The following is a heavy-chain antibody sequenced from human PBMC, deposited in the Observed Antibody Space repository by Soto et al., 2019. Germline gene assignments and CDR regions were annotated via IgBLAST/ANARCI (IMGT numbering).Heavy chain of an antibody. CDR1: GDTFSTYA. J-gene: IGHJ5*02. V-gene: IGHV1-69*06. Sequence: QVQLVQSGAEVKKPGSSVKVSCKTSGDTFSTYAINWVRQAPGQGLEWMGGIIPILGTANYAQKFQARVTITADRSTSTAYMELSRLRSEDTAVYFCARGGRSVVVAATPRWFDPWGQGTLVTVSS. CDR3: ARGGRSVVVAATPRWFDP. CDR2: IIPILGTA. D-gene: IGHD2-15*01.